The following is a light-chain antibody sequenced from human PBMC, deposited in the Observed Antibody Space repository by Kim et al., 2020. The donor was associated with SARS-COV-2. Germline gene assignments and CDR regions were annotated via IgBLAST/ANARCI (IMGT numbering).Light chain of an antibody. V-gene: IGKV1-39*01. CDR2: AAS. CDR3: QQSYSSPLT. CDR1: QSISSY. Sequence: DIQMTQSPSSLSASVGDRVTITCRASQSISSYLNWYQQKPGKAPKLLIYAASSLQSGVPSRFSGSNSGTDFTLTISSLQPEDFAPYYCQQSYSSPLTFGGGTKVDLK. J-gene: IGKJ4*01.